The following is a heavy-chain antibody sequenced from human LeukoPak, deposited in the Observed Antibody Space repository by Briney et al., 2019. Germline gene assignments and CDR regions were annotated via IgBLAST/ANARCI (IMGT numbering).Heavy chain of an antibody. CDR2: IYSGGST. V-gene: IGHV3-66*01. Sequence: GGSLRLSCAASGFTVSSNYMSWVRQAPGKGLEWVSVIYSGGSTYYADSVKGRFTISRDNSKNTLYLQMNSLRAEDTAVYYCARAPANYYGSGSYAPADYYYYGMDVWAKGPRSPSP. J-gene: IGHJ6*02. D-gene: IGHD3-10*01. CDR3: ARAPANYYGSGSYAPADYYYYGMDV. CDR1: GFTVSSNY.